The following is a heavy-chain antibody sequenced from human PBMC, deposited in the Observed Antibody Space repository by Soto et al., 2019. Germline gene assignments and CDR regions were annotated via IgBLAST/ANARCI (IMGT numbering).Heavy chain of an antibody. D-gene: IGHD3-3*01. CDR3: ARLKGFLEWLDRYYYMDV. Sequence: QVQLQQCGAGLLKPSETLSLTCAVYGGSFSGYYWSWIRQPPGKGLEWIGEINHSGSTNYNPSLKSRVTISVATSKNQFSLKLSSVTAADTAVYYCARLKGFLEWLDRYYYMDVWGKGTTVTVSS. CDR1: GGSFSGYY. V-gene: IGHV4-34*01. J-gene: IGHJ6*03. CDR2: INHSGST.